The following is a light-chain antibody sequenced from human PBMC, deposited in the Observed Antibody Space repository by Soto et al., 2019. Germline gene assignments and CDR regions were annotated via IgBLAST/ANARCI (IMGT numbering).Light chain of an antibody. V-gene: IGKV1-5*03. Sequence: DIQMTQSPSTLSASVGDKVTITCRASQSISSWLAWYQQKPGKAPKLLIFKASNLQSGVPSRFSGSGSGTEFTLTISSLQPDDFATYYCQPYNNYPYPFGQGTKLEIK. J-gene: IGKJ2*01. CDR3: QPYNNYPYP. CDR2: KAS. CDR1: QSISSW.